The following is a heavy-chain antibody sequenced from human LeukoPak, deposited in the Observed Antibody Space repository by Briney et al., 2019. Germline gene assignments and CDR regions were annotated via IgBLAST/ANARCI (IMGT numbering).Heavy chain of an antibody. CDR2: ISGSGFTI. J-gene: IGHJ6*03. D-gene: IGHD4-11*01. CDR1: GFPFSNYS. CDR3: ARGVPKTSYYYYYMDV. Sequence: GRSLRLSCVVSGFPFSNYSMNWVRHAPGKGLEWISYISGSGFTIHYADSVKGRFTISRDNAKNSLYLQMNSLRAEDTAVYYCARGVPKTSYYYYYMDVWGKGTTVTVSS. V-gene: IGHV3-48*01.